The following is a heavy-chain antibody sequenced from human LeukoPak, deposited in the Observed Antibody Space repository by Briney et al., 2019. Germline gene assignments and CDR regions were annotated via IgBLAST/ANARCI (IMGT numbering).Heavy chain of an antibody. CDR2: IYSGGNT. V-gene: IGHV3-53*01. J-gene: IGHJ6*02. CDR3: AKVGASFYYGMDV. D-gene: IGHD1-1*01. Sequence: PGGSLRLSCAASGFTVSSNYMTWVRQAPGKGLDWVSVIYSGGNTYYADSVRGRFTISRDNSKNTLYLQMNSLRAEDTAVYYCAKVGASFYYGMDVWGQGTAVTVSS. CDR1: GFTVSSNY.